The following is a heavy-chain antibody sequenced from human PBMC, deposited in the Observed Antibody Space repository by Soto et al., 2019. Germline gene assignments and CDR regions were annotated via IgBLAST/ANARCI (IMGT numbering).Heavy chain of an antibody. Sequence: QVQLQESGPGLVKPSGTLSLTCAVSGGSISSSNWWSWFRQPPGKGLEWIGEIYDSGSTNYNPSLKSRVTISVDKTKNQFSLKLSSVTAADTAVYYCAIDPGDGDYEGYYYYGMDVSGQGTTVTVSS. V-gene: IGHV4-4*02. J-gene: IGHJ6*02. CDR2: IYDSGST. CDR3: AIDPGDGDYEGYYYYGMDV. D-gene: IGHD4-17*01. CDR1: GGSISSSNW.